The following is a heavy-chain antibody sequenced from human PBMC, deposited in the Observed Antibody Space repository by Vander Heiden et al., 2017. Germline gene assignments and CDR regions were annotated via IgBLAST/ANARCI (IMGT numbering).Heavy chain of an antibody. Sequence: QVLLLQSGAEVKNPGASVKVSCKASGYTFNSYYIRWGRQAPGQGLEWMRMLNPSGGSTSFAQRFQGRVTMTRDTSTSTVYMELSSVRSEDTAVYYCTRGNRLDIWGQGTMVTVSS. J-gene: IGHJ3*02. CDR2: LNPSGGST. V-gene: IGHV1-46*02. CDR1: GYTFNSYY. CDR3: TRGNRLDI.